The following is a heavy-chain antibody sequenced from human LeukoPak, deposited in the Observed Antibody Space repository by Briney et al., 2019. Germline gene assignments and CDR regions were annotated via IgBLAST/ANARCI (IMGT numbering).Heavy chain of an antibody. V-gene: IGHV4-61*01. J-gene: IGHJ4*02. D-gene: IGHD1-26*01. Sequence: PSESLSLTCTVSGGSVSSGGSVSSGRYYWSWIRQPPGKLLERIGYVSYSGSTNYNPSLHSRVTISIDTSKNQFSLKLSSVTAADTAVYFCARDSFYSGSDYWGQGTLVTVSS. CDR1: GGSVSSGGSVSSGRYY. CDR3: ARDSFYSGSDY. CDR2: VSYSGST.